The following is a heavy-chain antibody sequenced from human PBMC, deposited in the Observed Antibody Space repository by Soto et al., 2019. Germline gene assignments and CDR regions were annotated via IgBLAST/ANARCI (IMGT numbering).Heavy chain of an antibody. V-gene: IGHV3-33*01. CDR3: ARDLGSYYGGGYYYGMDV. D-gene: IGHD1-26*01. CDR2: IWYDGSSK. J-gene: IGHJ6*02. CDR1: GFTVSSYV. Sequence: QVQLVESGGGVVQPGRSLRLSCAASGFTVSSYVMHWVRQAPGKGLEWVAVIWYDGSSKYYADSVKGRFTISGDNSETTLYLQMNRLRAEDTAAYYCARDLGSYYGGGYYYGMDVWGQGTRVTVSS.